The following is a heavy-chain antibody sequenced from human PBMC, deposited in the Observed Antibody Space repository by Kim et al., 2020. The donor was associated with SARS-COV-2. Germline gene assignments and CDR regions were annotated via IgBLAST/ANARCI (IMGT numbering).Heavy chain of an antibody. V-gene: IGHV3-23*01. J-gene: IGHJ5*02. CDR3: AKGALGDYRGWFDP. D-gene: IGHD4-17*01. CDR1: GFTFSSYA. Sequence: GGSLRLSCAASGFTFSSYAMNWVRQAPGKGLEWVSTISDSGGSTYYADSVKGRFTISRDNSKNTLYLQMISLRAEDTALYYCAKGALGDYRGWFDPWGQGTLVTVSS. CDR2: ISDSGGST.